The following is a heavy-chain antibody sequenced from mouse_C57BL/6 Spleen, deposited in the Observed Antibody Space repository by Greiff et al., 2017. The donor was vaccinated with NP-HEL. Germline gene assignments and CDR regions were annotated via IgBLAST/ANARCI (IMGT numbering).Heavy chain of an antibody. CDR2: FSDGGSYT. D-gene: IGHD4-1*01. V-gene: IGHV5-4*01. Sequence: EVHLVESGGGLVKPGGSLKLSCAASGFTFSSYAMSWVRQTPEKRLEWVATFSDGGSYTYYPDNVKGRVTISRDNAKNNLYLQMSHLKSEDTATYYCAREETGNWYFDVWGPGTTVTVSS. CDR3: AREETGNWYFDV. CDR1: GFTFSSYA. J-gene: IGHJ1*01.